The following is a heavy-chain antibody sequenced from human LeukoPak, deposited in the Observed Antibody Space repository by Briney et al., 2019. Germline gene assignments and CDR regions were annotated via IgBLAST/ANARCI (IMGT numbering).Heavy chain of an antibody. CDR2: FYDTGSV. Sequence: SETLSLTCSVSGASMKDYYWNWIRLSTGKGLEWIGRFYDTGSVIYNPSLKSRATLSVDTSKNHVYLKLTSVTAADTAVYYCVTGDTATTSRYAFEFWGPGTKVIVSS. V-gene: IGHV4-4*07. D-gene: IGHD6-13*01. CDR3: VTGDTATTSRYAFEF. CDR1: GASMKDYY. J-gene: IGHJ3*01.